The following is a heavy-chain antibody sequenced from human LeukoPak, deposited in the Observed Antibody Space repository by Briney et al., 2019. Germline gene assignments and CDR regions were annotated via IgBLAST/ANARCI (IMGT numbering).Heavy chain of an antibody. CDR1: GYSISSGYY. V-gene: IGHV4-38-2*02. Sequence: SSETLSLTCTVSGYSISSGYYWGWIRQPPGKGLGWIGSTYHSGSTYYNPSLKSRVTISVDTSKNQFSLKLSSVTAADTAVYYCVRNGGSYSFDYWGQGTLVTVSS. CDR2: TYHSGST. D-gene: IGHD1-26*01. CDR3: VRNGGSYSFDY. J-gene: IGHJ4*02.